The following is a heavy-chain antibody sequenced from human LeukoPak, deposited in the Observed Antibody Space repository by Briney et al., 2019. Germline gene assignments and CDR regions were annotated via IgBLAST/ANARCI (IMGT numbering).Heavy chain of an antibody. J-gene: IGHJ4*02. V-gene: IGHV3-30*03. CDR2: ISYDGSNK. Sequence: GRSLRLSCAASGFTFSSYGMHWVRQAPGKGLEWVAVISYDGSNKYYADSVKGRFTISRDNSKNTLYLQMNSLRAEDTAVYYCATSGCSSGWVLGYWGQGTLVTVSS. CDR1: GFTFSSYG. D-gene: IGHD6-19*01. CDR3: ATSGCSSGWVLGY.